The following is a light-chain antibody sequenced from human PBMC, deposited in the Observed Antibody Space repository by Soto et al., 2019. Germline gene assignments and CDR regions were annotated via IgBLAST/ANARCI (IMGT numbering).Light chain of an antibody. CDR1: ESIDNW. Sequence: DIEVTQSPSTLSASVGDTVTITCRASESIDNWLACYQQKPGKAPKLLIFAASTLVRGVPSRFSGRGSGTEFTLTTSRLQADDYATFYCQQYPTDWTFGQGTKVEIK. CDR3: QQYPTDWT. J-gene: IGKJ1*01. CDR2: AAS. V-gene: IGKV1-5*01.